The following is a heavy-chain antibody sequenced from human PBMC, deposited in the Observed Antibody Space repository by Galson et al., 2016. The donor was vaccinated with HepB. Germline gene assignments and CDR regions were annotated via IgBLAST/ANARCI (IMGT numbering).Heavy chain of an antibody. CDR3: TKSTRRYCSGGTCYPIDAFDL. J-gene: IGHJ3*01. Sequence: QSGAEVKKPGESLKISCKGSGSSFPSYWIGWVRQMPGKGLEWMGIIYPGDSDTTYSPSFQGQVTISADKSISTAYLQWSTLKASDTAMYYCTKSTRRYCSGGTCYPIDAFDLWGQGTMVTVSS. D-gene: IGHD2-15*01. V-gene: IGHV5-51*01. CDR1: GSSFPSYW. CDR2: IYPGDSDT.